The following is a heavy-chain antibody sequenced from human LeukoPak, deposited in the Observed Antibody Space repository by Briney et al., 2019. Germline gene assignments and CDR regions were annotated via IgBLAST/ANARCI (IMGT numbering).Heavy chain of an antibody. D-gene: IGHD1-26*01. V-gene: IGHV4-39*01. Sequence: SETLSLTCTVSGGSISSSSDFWARIRQPPGKGLEWLGSIYNSGSAYYSPSLKSRVTISVDTSKNQFSLRLSSVTAADTAVYYCARLELFYADSWGQGALVTVSS. CDR2: IYNSGSA. CDR3: ARLELFYADS. CDR1: GGSISSSSDF. J-gene: IGHJ4*02.